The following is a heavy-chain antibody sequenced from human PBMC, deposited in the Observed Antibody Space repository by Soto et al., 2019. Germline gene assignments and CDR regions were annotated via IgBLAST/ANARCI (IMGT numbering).Heavy chain of an antibody. CDR1: GFTFSSYA. V-gene: IGHV3-30*04. J-gene: IGHJ4*02. Sequence: GGSLRLSCAASGFTFSSYAMHWVRQAPGKGLEWVAVISYDGSNKYYADSVKGRFTISRDNSKNTLYLQMNSLRAEDTAVYYCAREGPQQYYYDSSGYLDYWGQGTLVTVSS. CDR3: AREGPQQYYYDSSGYLDY. D-gene: IGHD3-22*01. CDR2: ISYDGSNK.